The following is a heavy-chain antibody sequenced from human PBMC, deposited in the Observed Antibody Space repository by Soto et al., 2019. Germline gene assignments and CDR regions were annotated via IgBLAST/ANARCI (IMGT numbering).Heavy chain of an antibody. CDR1: GYSISSGYY. CDR2: IYHSGST. J-gene: IGHJ4*02. V-gene: IGHV4-38-2*02. CDR3: ARDIPPLGILAFYFDY. D-gene: IGHD7-27*01. Sequence: SETLSLTCTVSGYSISSGYYWGWIRQPPGKGLEWIGSIYHSGSTYYNPSLKSRVTISVDTSKNQFSLKLSSVTAADTAVYYCARDIPPLGILAFYFDYWGQGTLVTVSS.